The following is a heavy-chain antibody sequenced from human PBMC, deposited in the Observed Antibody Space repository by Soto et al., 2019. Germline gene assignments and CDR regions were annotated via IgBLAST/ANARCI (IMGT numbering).Heavy chain of an antibody. Sequence: QVQLVQSGAEVKKPGSSVKVSCKASGGTFSSYAISWVRQAPGQGLEWMGGFIPIFGTANYAQKFQGRVTITADESTSTAYMELSSLRSEDTAVYYCARGLIYYDSSGYYIDAFDIWGQGTMVTVSS. D-gene: IGHD3-22*01. V-gene: IGHV1-69*01. CDR3: ARGLIYYDSSGYYIDAFDI. J-gene: IGHJ3*02. CDR1: GGTFSSYA. CDR2: FIPIFGTA.